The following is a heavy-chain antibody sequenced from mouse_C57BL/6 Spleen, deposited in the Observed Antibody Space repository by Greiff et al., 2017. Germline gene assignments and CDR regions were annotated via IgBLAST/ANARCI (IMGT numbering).Heavy chain of an antibody. J-gene: IGHJ3*01. V-gene: IGHV1-22*01. CDR2: INPNNGGT. CDR3: ARKNAYYSNFAWFAY. CDR1: GYTFTDYN. D-gene: IGHD2-5*01. Sequence: VQLQQSGPELVKPGASVTMSCKASGYTFTDYNMHWVKQSHGKSLEWIGYINPNNGGTSYNQKFKGKATLTVNKSSSTAYMELRSLTSEDSAVYYCARKNAYYSNFAWFAYWGQGTLVTVSA.